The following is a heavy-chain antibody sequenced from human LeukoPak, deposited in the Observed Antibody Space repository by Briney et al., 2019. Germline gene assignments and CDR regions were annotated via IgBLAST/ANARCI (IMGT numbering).Heavy chain of an antibody. J-gene: IGHJ4*02. CDR2: ISSSSSYI. V-gene: IGHV3-21*01. Sequence: GGSLRPSCAASGFTFSSYSMNWVRQAPGKGLEWVSSISSSSSYIYYADSVKGRFTISRDNAKNSLYLQMNSLRAEDTAVYYCARDPEMATTLFDYWGQGTLVTVSS. CDR1: GFTFSSYS. D-gene: IGHD5-24*01. CDR3: ARDPEMATTLFDY.